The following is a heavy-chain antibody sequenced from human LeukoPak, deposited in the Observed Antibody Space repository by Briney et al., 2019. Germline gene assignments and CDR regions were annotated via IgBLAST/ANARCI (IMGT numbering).Heavy chain of an antibody. D-gene: IGHD6-19*01. CDR2: IYTSGST. CDR1: GGSISSGSYY. CDR3: ARLGHLAVAGYYYYYMDV. Sequence: SETLSLTCTVSGGSISSGSYYWSWIRQPAGKGLEWIGRIYTSGSTNYNPSLKSRVTISVDTSKNQFSLKLSSVTAADTAVYYCARLGHLAVAGYYYYYMDVWGKGTTVTISS. V-gene: IGHV4-61*02. J-gene: IGHJ6*03.